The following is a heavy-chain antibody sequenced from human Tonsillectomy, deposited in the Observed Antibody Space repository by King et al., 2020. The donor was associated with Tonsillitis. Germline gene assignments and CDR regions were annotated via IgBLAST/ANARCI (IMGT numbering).Heavy chain of an antibody. CDR1: GFTFSDCY. Sequence: VQLVESGGGLVKPGGSLRLSCAASGFTFSDCYMSWIRQAPGKGLEWVSYISSSASTIYYADSVKGRFTISRDNAKNSLYLQMNSLRAEDTAVYYCARDGRYQLLLRGDYYYYGMDVWGQGTTVTVSS. CDR2: ISSSASTI. V-gene: IGHV3-11*01. D-gene: IGHD2-2*01. J-gene: IGHJ6*02. CDR3: ARDGRYQLLLRGDYYYYGMDV.